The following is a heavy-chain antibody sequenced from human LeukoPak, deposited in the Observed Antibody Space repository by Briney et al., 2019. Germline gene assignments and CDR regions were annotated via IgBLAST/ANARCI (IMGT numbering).Heavy chain of an antibody. D-gene: IGHD6-19*01. Sequence: SVKVSCKASGGTFSSYAISWVRQAPGQGLEWMGGIIPIFGTANYAQKFQGRVTITADESTSTAYMELSSLRSEDTAVYYCARTRAADSVYSSGWLRFDYRGQGTLVTVSS. CDR1: GGTFSSYA. J-gene: IGHJ4*02. CDR3: ARTRAADSVYSSGWLRFDY. V-gene: IGHV1-69*13. CDR2: IIPIFGTA.